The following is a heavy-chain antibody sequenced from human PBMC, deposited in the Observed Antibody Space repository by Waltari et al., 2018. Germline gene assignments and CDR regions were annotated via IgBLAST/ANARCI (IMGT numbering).Heavy chain of an antibody. D-gene: IGHD3-10*01. CDR2: INHNGHT. J-gene: IGHJ4*02. CDR1: GGSFSVYY. Sequence: QVQLQQWGAGLLKPSETLSLICAVHGGSFSVYYWSWVRQPPGKGLEWIGEINHNGHTNYNQSLKTRGTISVDPSKNQFSLKLNSVTAADTAVYYCARYGGSVNYCLNYWGQGTLVTVSS. V-gene: IGHV4-34*01. CDR3: ARYGGSVNYCLNY.